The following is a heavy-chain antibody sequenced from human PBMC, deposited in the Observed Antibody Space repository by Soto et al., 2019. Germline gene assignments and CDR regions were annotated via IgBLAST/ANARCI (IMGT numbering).Heavy chain of an antibody. D-gene: IGHD6-13*01. CDR2: ISSSSSYT. CDR1: SLTFNNYY. CDR3: ARDSYSSSWFDGPDY. V-gene: IGHV3-11*06. Sequence: GSMNIAFAASSLTFNNYYMSWIRKDTGKGLEWVSYISSSSSYTNYADSVKGRFTISRDNAKNSLYLQMNSLRAEDTAVYYCARDSYSSSWFDGPDYWGQGTLV. J-gene: IGHJ4*02.